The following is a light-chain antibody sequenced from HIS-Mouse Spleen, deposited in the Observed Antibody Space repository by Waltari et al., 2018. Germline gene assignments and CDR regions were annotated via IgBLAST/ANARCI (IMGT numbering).Light chain of an antibody. J-gene: IGLJ2*01. Sequence: SYELTQPPSVSVSPGQTARITCSGDALPTNYADWYQQKSGQAPVLVIYEDSKRPSGIPERFSGSSSGTMATLTISGAQVEDEADYYCYSTDSSGNHRVFGGGTKLTVL. CDR1: ALPTNY. CDR2: EDS. V-gene: IGLV3-10*01. CDR3: YSTDSSGNHRV.